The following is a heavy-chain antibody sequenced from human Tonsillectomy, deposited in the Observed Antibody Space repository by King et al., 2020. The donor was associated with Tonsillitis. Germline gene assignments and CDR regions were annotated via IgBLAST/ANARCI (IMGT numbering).Heavy chain of an antibody. CDR2: ICGGGGST. CDR3: AKDSRRSWYYYYYMDV. D-gene: IGHD3-16*02. V-gene: IGHV3-43*02. J-gene: IGHJ6*03. CDR1: GFTFVDYA. Sequence: VQLVESGGGVVQPGGALRLSCSASGFTFVDYAMSWVRQAPGRGLEWVSLICGGGGSTYYGDSVKGRFTISRENSKNSLYLQMNSLRTEDTALYYCAKDSRRSWYYYYYMDVWGKGTTVTVSS.